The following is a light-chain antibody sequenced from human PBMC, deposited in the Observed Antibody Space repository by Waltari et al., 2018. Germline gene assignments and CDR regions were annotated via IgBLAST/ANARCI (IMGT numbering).Light chain of an antibody. CDR2: HAS. CDR3: QHYLRLPAT. CDR1: HSISTY. J-gene: IGKJ1*01. V-gene: IGKV3-20*01. Sequence: SCTDRHSISTYSCCHQQKPGQAPRLLIYHASTRATGIPSCISSRASGTDFSLTISRLAPEDFAVYHCQHYLRLPATFGQGTKVEIK.